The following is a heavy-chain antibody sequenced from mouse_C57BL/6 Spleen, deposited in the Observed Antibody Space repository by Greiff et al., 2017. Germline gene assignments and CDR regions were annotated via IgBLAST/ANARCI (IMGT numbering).Heavy chain of an antibody. CDR3: ARWGVYDGYPYYFGG. Sequence: VQLQQPGAELVKPGASVKLSCTASGYTFTDYYMHWVKQRPEQGLEWIGRIDPEDGETKYTQKFQGKATITADTSSNTAYLQLSSLTSEDTAVYYCARWGVYDGYPYYFGGWGQGTTLTVSS. D-gene: IGHD2-3*01. CDR1: GYTFTDYY. CDR2: IDPEDGET. J-gene: IGHJ2*01. V-gene: IGHV14-2*01.